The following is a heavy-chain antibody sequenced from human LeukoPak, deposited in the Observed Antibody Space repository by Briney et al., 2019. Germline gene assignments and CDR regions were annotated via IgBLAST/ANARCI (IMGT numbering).Heavy chain of an antibody. CDR1: GYTFTSYA. Sequence: ASVKVSCKASGYTFTSYAMNWVRQAPGQGLEWMGWINTNTGNPTYAQGFTGRFVFSLDTSVSTAYLQISSLKAEDTAVYYCARLALGAPLLWFGEAYFDYWGQGTLVTVSS. J-gene: IGHJ4*02. V-gene: IGHV7-4-1*02. D-gene: IGHD3-10*01. CDR3: ARLALGAPLLWFGEAYFDY. CDR2: INTNTGNP.